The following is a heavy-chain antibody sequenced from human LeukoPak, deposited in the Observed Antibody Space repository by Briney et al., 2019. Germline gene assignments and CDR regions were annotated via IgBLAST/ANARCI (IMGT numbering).Heavy chain of an antibody. CDR3: ARDPLAYCAGDCYHRFFDY. V-gene: IGHV1-18*04. CDR2: ISAYNGNT. CDR1: GYTFTGHY. D-gene: IGHD2-21*02. Sequence: ASVKVSCKASGYTFTGHYMHWVRQAPGQGLEWMGWISAYNGNTNYAPKLQGRVTMTTDTSTSTAYMELRSLRSDDTAVYYCARDPLAYCAGDCYHRFFDYWGQGTLVTVSS. J-gene: IGHJ4*02.